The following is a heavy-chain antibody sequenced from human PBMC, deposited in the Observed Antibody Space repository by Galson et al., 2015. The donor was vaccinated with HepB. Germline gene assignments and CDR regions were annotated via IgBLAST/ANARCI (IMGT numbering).Heavy chain of an antibody. CDR1: GGSFSGYY. Sequence: LTCAVYGGSFSGYYWSWIRQPPGKGLEWIGEINHSGSTNYNPSLKSRVTISVDTSKNQFSLKLSSVTAADTAVYYCARRFGSSSRYYYYKDVWGKGTTVTVSS. V-gene: IGHV4-34*01. CDR2: INHSGST. D-gene: IGHD6-6*01. J-gene: IGHJ6*03. CDR3: ARRFGSSSRYYYYKDV.